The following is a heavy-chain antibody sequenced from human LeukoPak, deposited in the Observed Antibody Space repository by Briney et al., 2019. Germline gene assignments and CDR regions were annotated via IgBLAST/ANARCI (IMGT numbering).Heavy chain of an antibody. CDR1: GYTFTNYG. Sequence: ASVTVSCNTSGYTFTNYGITWVRQAPGQGLELMGWVSTYNGNTNYAQKVQGRVTMTTDTSTSTAFMELRSLTSADSAVDCCASRSGTYPYYIDYWGQGTLVTASS. D-gene: IGHD1-26*01. J-gene: IGHJ4*02. CDR2: VSTYNGNT. V-gene: IGHV1-18*01. CDR3: ASRSGTYPYYIDY.